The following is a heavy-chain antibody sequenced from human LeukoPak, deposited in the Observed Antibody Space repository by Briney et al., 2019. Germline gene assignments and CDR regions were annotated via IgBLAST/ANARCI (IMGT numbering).Heavy chain of an antibody. CDR2: IYYSGST. D-gene: IGHD4-23*01. Sequence: SETLSLTCTVSGGSISSGDYYWSWIRQPPGKGLEWIGYIYYSGSTYYNPSLKSRVTISVDTSKNQFSLKLSSVTAADTAVYYCARYRWVRSVHYFDYWGQGTLVTVSS. CDR3: ARYRWVRSVHYFDY. V-gene: IGHV4-30-4*02. J-gene: IGHJ4*02. CDR1: GGSISSGDYY.